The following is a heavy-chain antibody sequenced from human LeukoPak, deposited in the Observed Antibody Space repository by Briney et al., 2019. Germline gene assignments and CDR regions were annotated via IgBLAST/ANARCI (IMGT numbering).Heavy chain of an antibody. D-gene: IGHD2-2*02. Sequence: SETLSLTCAVYGGSFSGYYWSWIRQPPGKGLEWIGEINHSGSTNYNPSLKSRVTKSVDTSKNQFSLKLSSVTAADTAVYYCARDPGYCSSTSCYSYGMDLWGQGTTVTVSS. CDR3: ARDPGYCSSTSCYSYGMDL. V-gene: IGHV4-34*01. CDR1: GGSFSGYY. J-gene: IGHJ6*02. CDR2: INHSGST.